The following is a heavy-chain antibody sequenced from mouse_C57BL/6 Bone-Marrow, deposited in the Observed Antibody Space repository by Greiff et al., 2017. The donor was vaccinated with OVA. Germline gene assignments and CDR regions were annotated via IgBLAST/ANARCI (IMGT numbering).Heavy chain of an antibody. CDR1: GYTFTSYW. CDR2: IDPSDSYT. V-gene: IGHV1-59*01. Sequence: QVQLQQPGAELVRPGTSVKLSCKASGYTFTSYWMHWVKQRPGQGLEWIGVIDPSDSYTNYNQKFKGKATLTVDTSSSTAYMQFISLTSEDSAVYYCLLLLYYFDYWGQGTTLTVSS. CDR3: LLLLYYFDY. J-gene: IGHJ2*01. D-gene: IGHD1-1*01.